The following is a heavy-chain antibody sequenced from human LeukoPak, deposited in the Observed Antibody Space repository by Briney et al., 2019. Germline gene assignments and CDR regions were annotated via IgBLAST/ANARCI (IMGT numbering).Heavy chain of an antibody. CDR3: ARDKRVAVAGTYIYYYYMDV. CDR1: GGTFSSYA. CDR2: IIPIFGTA. Sequence: PVKVSCKASGGTFSSYAISWVRQAPGQGLEWMGGIIPIFGTANYAQKFQGRVTITADKSTSTAYMELSSLRSEDTAVYYCARDKRVAVAGTYIYYYYMDVWGNGTTVTISS. J-gene: IGHJ6*03. D-gene: IGHD6-19*01. V-gene: IGHV1-69*06.